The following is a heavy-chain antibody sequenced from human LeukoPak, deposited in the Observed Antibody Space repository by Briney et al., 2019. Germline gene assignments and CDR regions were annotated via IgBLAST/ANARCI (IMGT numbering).Heavy chain of an antibody. CDR3: AKESGKFDY. V-gene: IGHV3-23*01. J-gene: IGHJ4*02. CDR1: GFTFSRSA. CDR2: ISGSGGDT. Sequence: PGGSLRLSCVGSGFTFSRSAMSWVRLAPGKGLEWVSGISGSGGDTYYTDSVKGRFTISRDNSKNSLYLQMNSLRSEDTAMYYCAKESGKFDYWGQGTLVAVSS.